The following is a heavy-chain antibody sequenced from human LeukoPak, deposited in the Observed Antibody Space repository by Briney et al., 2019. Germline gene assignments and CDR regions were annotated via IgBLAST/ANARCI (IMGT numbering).Heavy chain of an antibody. Sequence: PSQTLSLTCTVSGGSISSGSYYWSWIRQPAGKGLEWIGRIYTSGSTNYNPSLKSRVTMSVDTSKNQFSLKLSSVTAADTAVYYCARDSPSSEWLSRDYYYYYMDVWGKGTTVTVSS. CDR3: ARDSPSSEWLSRDYYYYYMDV. CDR1: GGSISSGSYY. V-gene: IGHV4-61*02. J-gene: IGHJ6*03. D-gene: IGHD3-3*01. CDR2: IYTSGST.